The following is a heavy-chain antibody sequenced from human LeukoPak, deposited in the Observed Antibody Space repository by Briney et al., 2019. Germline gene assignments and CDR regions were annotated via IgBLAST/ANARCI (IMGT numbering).Heavy chain of an antibody. V-gene: IGHV4-59*01. CDR1: GDSIRSYY. CDR2: IYYSGST. CDR3: ARDRSDSSGWNNCFDP. D-gene: IGHD6-19*01. J-gene: IGHJ5*02. Sequence: PSETLSLTCTVSGDSIRSYYWSWIRQPPGKGLEWIGYIYYSGSTNYNPSLKSRVTISADTSKSQFSLKLSSVTAADTAVYYCARDRSDSSGWNNCFDPWGQGTLVTVSS.